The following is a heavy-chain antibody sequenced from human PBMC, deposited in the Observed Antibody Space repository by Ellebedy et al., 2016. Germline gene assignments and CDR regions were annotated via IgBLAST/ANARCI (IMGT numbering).Heavy chain of an antibody. J-gene: IGHJ3*01. V-gene: IGHV4-59*02. D-gene: IGHD1-1*01. CDR1: GGSVSSDY. Sequence: SETLSLTCNVSGGSVSSDYWNWIRRPPGKGLEWIGYVFHTGTTNYNPSLKSRVTMSVDTSKSQFSLRLTSVTAADTAVYYCAKWNGGLYAFEVWGQGTMVTVSS. CDR3: AKWNGGLYAFEV. CDR2: VFHTGTT.